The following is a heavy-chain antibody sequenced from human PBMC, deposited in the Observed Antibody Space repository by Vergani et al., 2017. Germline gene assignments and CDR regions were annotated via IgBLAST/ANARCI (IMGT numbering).Heavy chain of an antibody. CDR1: GFTFSSYA. J-gene: IGHJ1*01. V-gene: IGHV3-23*01. D-gene: IGHD2-21*02. CDR2: ISGSGGST. Sequence: EVQLLESGGGLVQPGVSLRLSCAASGFTFSSYAMSWVRQAPGKGLEWVSAISGSGGSTYYADSVKGRFTISRDNSKNTLYLQMNSLRAEDTAVYYGAKESLGGQVTGGFQHWGQGTLVTVSS. CDR3: AKESLGGQVTGGFQH.